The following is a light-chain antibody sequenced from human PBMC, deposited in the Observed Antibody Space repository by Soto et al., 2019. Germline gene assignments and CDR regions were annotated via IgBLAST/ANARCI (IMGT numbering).Light chain of an antibody. Sequence: DIQMTQSPSTLSASVGDGVTITCRASQTISGWLAWYQQKPGKAPKLLISDASSLRSGVPSRFSGSGSGTEFTLTSIRRQPVECGSYYWQHNYCYSWTFGQGTTVEV. CDR2: DAS. CDR1: QTISGW. V-gene: IGKV1-5*01. J-gene: IGKJ1*01. CDR3: QHNYCYSWT.